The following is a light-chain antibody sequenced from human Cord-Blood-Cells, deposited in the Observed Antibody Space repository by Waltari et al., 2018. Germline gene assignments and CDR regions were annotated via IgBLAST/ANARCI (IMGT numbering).Light chain of an antibody. CDR1: QSVSSN. V-gene: IGKV3-15*01. CDR3: QQYNNWPYS. Sequence: EIVMTQSPATLSVSPGERATLSCRASQSVSSNLAWYQQKPGQTPRLLIYGASTRAPGIPARFSGSGSGTEFTLTMSSLQSEDIAVYYWQQYNNWPYSFGQGTKLEIK. J-gene: IGKJ2*03. CDR2: GAS.